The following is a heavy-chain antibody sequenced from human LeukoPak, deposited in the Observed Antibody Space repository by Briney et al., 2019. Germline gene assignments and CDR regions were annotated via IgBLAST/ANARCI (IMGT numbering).Heavy chain of an antibody. CDR3: ARGEYCSGGSCYSQYFQH. V-gene: IGHV3-33*01. J-gene: IGHJ1*01. CDR2: IWYDGSNK. CDR1: GFTFSSYG. D-gene: IGHD2-15*01. Sequence: GGSLRLSCAASGFTFSSYGMHWVRQAPGKGLEWVAVIWYDGSNKYYADSVKGRFTISRDNSKNTLYLQMNSLRAEDTAVYYCARGEYCSGGSCYSQYFQHWGQGTLVTVSS.